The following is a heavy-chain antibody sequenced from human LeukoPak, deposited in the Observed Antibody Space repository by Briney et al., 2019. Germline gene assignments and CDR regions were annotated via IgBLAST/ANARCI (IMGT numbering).Heavy chain of an antibody. CDR2: ISPNSGGT. J-gene: IGHJ4*02. D-gene: IGHD1-26*01. V-gene: IGHV1-2*02. CDR3: ARGGGRYSVDY. Sequence: GASVKVSCKASGYTFIDYYMHWVRQAPGQGLEWIGWISPNSGGTKYVQKFQGRVTMTRDMSITTVYMELSGPSFDDTAVYYCARGGGRYSVDYWGQGTLVIVSS. CDR1: GYTFIDYY.